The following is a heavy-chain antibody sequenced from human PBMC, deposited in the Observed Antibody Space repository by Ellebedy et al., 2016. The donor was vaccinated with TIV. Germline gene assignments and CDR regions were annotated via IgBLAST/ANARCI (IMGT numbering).Heavy chain of an antibody. CDR3: ASTSLGQWPRLDY. CDR2: INDGNGNT. CDR1: GYTFTSYA. Sequence: AASVKVSCKASGYTFTSYAMNWVRQAPGQRLEWMGWINDGNGNTKYSQKFQGRVTITRDTSASTAYMELSSLRSEDTAVYYCASTSLGQWPRLDYWGQGTLVTVSS. D-gene: IGHD6-19*01. J-gene: IGHJ4*02. V-gene: IGHV1-3*01.